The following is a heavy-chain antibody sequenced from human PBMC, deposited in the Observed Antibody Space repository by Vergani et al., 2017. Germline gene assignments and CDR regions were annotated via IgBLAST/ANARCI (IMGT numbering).Heavy chain of an antibody. CDR3: AREASYYDSSGYYGYYYYGMDV. CDR1: GFTFSSYA. D-gene: IGHD3-22*01. J-gene: IGHJ6*02. V-gene: IGHV3-33*08. Sequence: VQLLESGGGLVQPGGSLRLSCAASGFTFSSYAMSWVRQAPGKGLEWVAVIWYDGSNKYYADSVKGRFTISRDNSKNTLYLQMNSLRAEDTAVYYCAREASYYDSSGYYGYYYYGMDVWGQGTTVTVSS. CDR2: IWYDGSNK.